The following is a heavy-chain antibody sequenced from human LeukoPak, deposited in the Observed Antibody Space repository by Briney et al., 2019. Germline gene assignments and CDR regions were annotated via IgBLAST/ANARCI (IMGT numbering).Heavy chain of an antibody. Sequence: SETLSLTCAVSGGSISSSSWWSWVRPPPGKGLEWIGEVYHSGSPNYNPSFRGRVTISVDKSKNQFSLNLGSLTAADTAVYYCARDPNIVSTVSLRAFDIWGQGTKVSVSS. CDR1: GGSISSSSW. V-gene: IGHV4-4*02. CDR3: ARDPNIVSTVSLRAFDI. CDR2: VYHSGSP. D-gene: IGHD5/OR15-5a*01. J-gene: IGHJ3*02.